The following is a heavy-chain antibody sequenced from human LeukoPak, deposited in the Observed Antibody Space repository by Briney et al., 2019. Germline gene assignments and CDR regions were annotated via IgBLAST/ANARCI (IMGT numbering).Heavy chain of an antibody. CDR2: INAGNGNT. D-gene: IGHD6-13*01. J-gene: IGHJ3*02. CDR1: GYTFTSYA. V-gene: IGHV1-3*01. Sequence: ASVKVSCKASGYTFTSYAMHWVRQAPGQRLEWMGWINAGNGNTKYSQKFQGRVTITRDTSASTAYMELSSLRSEDTAVYYCATDGSSWYNAFDIWGQGTMVTVSS. CDR3: ATDGSSWYNAFDI.